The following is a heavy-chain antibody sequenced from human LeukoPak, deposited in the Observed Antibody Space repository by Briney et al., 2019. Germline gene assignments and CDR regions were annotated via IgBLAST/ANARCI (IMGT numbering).Heavy chain of an antibody. Sequence: SGGSLRLSCAGSGFTFSRYAMRWVRQAPGKGVEWVSAISGSRGSTYSADSVKCRFTISRANSTTTLYLQMNSLRAEDTAVYYCAKDQRMARGVIGSKFDYWGQETLVTVSS. D-gene: IGHD3-10*01. CDR2: ISGSRGST. CDR3: AKDQRMARGVIGSKFDY. J-gene: IGHJ4*02. V-gene: IGHV3-23*01. CDR1: GFTFSRYA.